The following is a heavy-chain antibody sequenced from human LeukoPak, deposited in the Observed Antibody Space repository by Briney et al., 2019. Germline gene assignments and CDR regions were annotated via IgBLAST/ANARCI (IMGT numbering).Heavy chain of an antibody. D-gene: IGHD2-2*01. CDR2: ISYDGSNK. V-gene: IGHV3-30*18. Sequence: PGRSLRLSCAASGFTFSSYGMHWVRQAPGKGLERVAVISYDGSNKYYADSVKGRFTISRDNSKNTLYLQMNSLRAEDTAVYYCAKDATGYCSSTSCPLRRGYYYYGMDVWGQGTTVTVSS. J-gene: IGHJ6*02. CDR3: AKDATGYCSSTSCPLRRGYYYYGMDV. CDR1: GFTFSSYG.